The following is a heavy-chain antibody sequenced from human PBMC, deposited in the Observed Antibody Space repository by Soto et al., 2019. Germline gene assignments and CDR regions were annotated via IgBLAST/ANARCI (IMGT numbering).Heavy chain of an antibody. V-gene: IGHV4-59*02. CDR1: GESGTCHH. J-gene: IGHJ4*02. Sequence: SLGNPSPPLSFSGESGTCHHFAWVRQSPEKGLEWIGYMHYTGFSHYNPSLKSRLTISVDTAKNQFTLQLTSVTVADTAVYYCATSYGKAWYTYWGQGTQVTVSS. D-gene: IGHD6-13*01. CDR2: MHYTGFS. CDR3: ATSYGKAWYTY.